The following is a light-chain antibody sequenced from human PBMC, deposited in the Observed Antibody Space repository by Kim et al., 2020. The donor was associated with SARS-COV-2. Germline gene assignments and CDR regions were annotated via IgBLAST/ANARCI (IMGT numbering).Light chain of an antibody. V-gene: IGLV3-1*01. CDR1: KLGDKY. CDR2: QDS. Sequence: VAPGQTASITCSGEKLGDKYACWYQQKPGQSPVLVIYQDSKRPSGIPERFSGSNSGNTATLTISGTQAMDEADYYCQAWDSSTVVFGGGTQLTVL. CDR3: QAWDSSTVV. J-gene: IGLJ2*01.